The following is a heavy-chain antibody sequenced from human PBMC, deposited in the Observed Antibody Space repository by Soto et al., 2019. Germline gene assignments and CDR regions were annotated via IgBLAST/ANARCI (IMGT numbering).Heavy chain of an antibody. J-gene: IGHJ4*02. Sequence: QVQLVESGGGVVQPGRSLRLSCAASGFTFSSYGMHWVRQAPGKGLEWVAVIWYDGSNKYYADSVKGRFTISRDNSKNTLYLQMNSLRAEDTAVYYCASGIAVRPLDYWGQGTLVTVSS. CDR1: GFTFSSYG. V-gene: IGHV3-33*01. CDR2: IWYDGSNK. D-gene: IGHD6-6*01. CDR3: ASGIAVRPLDY.